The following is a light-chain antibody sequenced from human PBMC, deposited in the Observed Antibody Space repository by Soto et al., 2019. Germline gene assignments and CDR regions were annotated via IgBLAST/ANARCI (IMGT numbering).Light chain of an antibody. J-gene: IGLJ2*01. CDR2: EVS. CDR1: SSDIGGYKY. Sequence: QSALTQPASVSGSPGQSITISCTGTSSDIGGYKYVSWYQQHPGKAPKLMIFEVSNRPSGVSNRFSGSKSGNTASLTISGLQADDGADYYCSSYTSSGTLVVFGGGTKLTVL. CDR3: SSYTSSGTLVV. V-gene: IGLV2-14*01.